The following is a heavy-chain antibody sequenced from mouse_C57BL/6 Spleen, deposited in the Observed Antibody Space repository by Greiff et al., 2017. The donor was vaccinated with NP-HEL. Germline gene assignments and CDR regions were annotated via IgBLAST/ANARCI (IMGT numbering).Heavy chain of an antibody. CDR3: TREGWDGPWFAY. D-gene: IGHD4-1*01. V-gene: IGHV1-5*01. CDR1: GYTFTSYW. J-gene: IGHJ3*01. Sequence: VQLQQSGTVLARPGASVKMSYKTSGYTFTSYWMHWVKQRPGQGLEWIGAIYPGNSDPSYTQKFKGKAKLTAVTSASTAYMELSSLTNEDSAVYYCTREGWDGPWFAYWGQGTLVTVSA. CDR2: IYPGNSDP.